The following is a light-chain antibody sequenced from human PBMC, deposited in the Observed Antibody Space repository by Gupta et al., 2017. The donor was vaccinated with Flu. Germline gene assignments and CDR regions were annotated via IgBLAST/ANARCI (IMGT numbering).Light chain of an antibody. Sequence: NFMLTQPHSVSQSPGKTVTISCTRTSGSIATTSGQWYQQRPGSSHTPVSYVVNRRLSDVPDTFSGFSDTSSKCASPLTLGVKTQEEADDYCRFPDTVGSKVVLGGGTKLTVL. CDR1: SGSIATTS. V-gene: IGLV6-57*01. CDR2: VVN. CDR3: RFPDTVGSKVV. J-gene: IGLJ2*01.